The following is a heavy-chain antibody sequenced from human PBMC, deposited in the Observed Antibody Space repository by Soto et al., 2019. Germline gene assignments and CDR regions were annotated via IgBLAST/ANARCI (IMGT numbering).Heavy chain of an antibody. V-gene: IGHV3-30*04. CDR1: GFTFSSYA. J-gene: IGHJ4*02. D-gene: IGHD3-3*01. CDR2: ISYDGSER. CDR3: TRDVYDFSIGYYFDL. Sequence: GGSLRLSCAASGFTFSSYAMHWVRQAPGKGLEWVAVISYDGSERYYVDSVKGRFTISTDNAKNSLYLQMNNLRAGDTAIYYCTRDVYDFSIGYYFDLWGQGALVTVSS.